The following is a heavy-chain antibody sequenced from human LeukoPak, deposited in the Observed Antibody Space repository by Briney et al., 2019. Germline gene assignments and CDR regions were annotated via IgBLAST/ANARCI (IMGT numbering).Heavy chain of an antibody. V-gene: IGHV3-7*01. CDR1: GFTFSSYW. J-gene: IGHJ6*03. CDR3: ARVQAYYDFWSGYYYYYYYMDV. CDR2: IKQDGSEK. Sequence: GGSLRLSCAASGFTFSSYWMSWVRQAPGKGLEWVANIKQDGSEKYYVDSVKGRFTISRDNAKNSLYLQMNSLRVEDTAVYYCARVQAYYDFWSGYYYYYYYMDVWGKGTTVTVSS. D-gene: IGHD3-3*01.